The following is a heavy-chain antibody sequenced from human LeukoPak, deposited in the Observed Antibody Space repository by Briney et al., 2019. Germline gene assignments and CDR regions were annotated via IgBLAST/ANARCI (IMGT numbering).Heavy chain of an antibody. J-gene: IGHJ4*02. CDR1: GFAFSSYG. CDR2: IWYDGSNK. V-gene: IGHV3-33*01. Sequence: GGSLRLSCAASGFAFSSYGMHWVRQAPGKGLEWVAVIWYDGSNKYYADSVKGRFTISKDTSKNTLYLQMNSLRAEDTAVYYCARRGMATAIDYWGQGALVTVSS. D-gene: IGHD5-24*01. CDR3: ARRGMATAIDY.